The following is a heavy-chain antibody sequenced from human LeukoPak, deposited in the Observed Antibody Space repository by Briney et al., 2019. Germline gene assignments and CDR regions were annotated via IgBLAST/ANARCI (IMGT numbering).Heavy chain of an antibody. CDR2: INPNSGGT. V-gene: IGHV1-2*02. J-gene: IGHJ3*02. D-gene: IGHD2-2*01. CDR1: GYTFTGYY. Sequence: ASVKVSCKASGYTFTGYYMHWVRQAPGQGLEWMGWINPNSGGTNYAQKFQGRVTMTRDTSISTAYMELSRLRSDDTAVYYCARIVVPAARQGAFDIWGQGTMVTVSS. CDR3: ARIVVPAARQGAFDI.